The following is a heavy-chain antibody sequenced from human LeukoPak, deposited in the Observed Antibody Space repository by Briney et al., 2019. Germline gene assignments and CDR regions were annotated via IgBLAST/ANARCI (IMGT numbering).Heavy chain of an antibody. CDR1: GYTFTGYY. CDR2: INPNSGGT. CDR3: ARPPFLRGYSYGF. V-gene: IGHV1-2*02. J-gene: IGHJ4*02. Sequence: ASVKVSCKASGYTFTGYYMHWVRQAPGQGLEWMGWINPNSGGTNYAQKFQGRVTVTRDTSISTAYMELSRLRSDDTAVYYCARPPFLRGYSYGFWGRGTLVTVSS. D-gene: IGHD5-18*01.